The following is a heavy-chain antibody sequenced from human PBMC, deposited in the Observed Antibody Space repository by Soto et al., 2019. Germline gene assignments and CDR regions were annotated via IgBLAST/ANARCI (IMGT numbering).Heavy chain of an antibody. V-gene: IGHV1-3*01. CDR1: GFSFISYA. D-gene: IGHD3-3*01. CDR3: AREHDDWSGYSFDF. Sequence: ASVKVSCKSSGFSFISYAIHWVRQAPGQRLEWMGWINVATGNTKYSQQFQGRVTITRDTSASTAYMELNGLTSDDTAIYYCAREHDDWSGYSFDFWGQGTLVTV. J-gene: IGHJ4*02. CDR2: INVATGNT.